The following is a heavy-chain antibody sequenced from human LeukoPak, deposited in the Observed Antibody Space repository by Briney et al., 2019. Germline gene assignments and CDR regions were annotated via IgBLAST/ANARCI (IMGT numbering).Heavy chain of an antibody. D-gene: IGHD1-26*01. Sequence: GESLRISCKGSGHSFTTYWIGWVRQMPGKGLEWMGIIYPGDSDTRYSPSFQGQVTISADKSISTAYLQWSSLKASDTAMYYCARVRPDSGSYYPPDYWGQGTLVTVSS. J-gene: IGHJ4*02. V-gene: IGHV5-51*01. CDR2: IYPGDSDT. CDR3: ARVRPDSGSYYPPDY. CDR1: GHSFTTYW.